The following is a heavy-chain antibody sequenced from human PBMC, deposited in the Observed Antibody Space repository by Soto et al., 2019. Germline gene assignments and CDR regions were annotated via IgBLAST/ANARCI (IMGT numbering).Heavy chain of an antibody. J-gene: IGHJ6*02. CDR3: ARSYGGYRGGYYYYGMDV. CDR1: GYTFTGYY. V-gene: IGHV1-2*04. CDR2: INPNSGGT. Sequence: QVQLVQSGAEVKKPGASVKVSCKASGYTFTGYYMHWVRQAPGQGLEWMGWINPNSGGTNYAQKFQGWVTMTRDTSISTAYMELSRLRSDDTAVYYCARSYGGYRGGYYYYGMDVWGQGTTVTVSS. D-gene: IGHD5-12*01.